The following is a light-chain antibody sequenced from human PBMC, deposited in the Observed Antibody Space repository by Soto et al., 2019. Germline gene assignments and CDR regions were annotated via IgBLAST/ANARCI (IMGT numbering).Light chain of an antibody. CDR2: GAS. V-gene: IGKV3-15*01. Sequence: EIVMTQSPATLSVSPGERATLSCRANQSISSHLAWYQQKPGQAPRLLIHGASTRATGIPARFSGSGSGTEFTLVISSLQSEDFAVYYCQQYHYWWAFGQGTKVEIK. CDR1: QSISSH. J-gene: IGKJ1*01. CDR3: QQYHYWWA.